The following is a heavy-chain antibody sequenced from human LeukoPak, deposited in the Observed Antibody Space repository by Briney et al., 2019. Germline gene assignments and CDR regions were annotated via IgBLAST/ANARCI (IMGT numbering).Heavy chain of an antibody. CDR1: GYTFTSYG. D-gene: IGHD2-15*01. CDR3: ARGAVVVAAPNWFDP. J-gene: IGHJ5*02. CDR2: ISAYNGNT. V-gene: IGHV1-18*04. Sequence: AASVKVSCKASGYTFTSYGISWVRQAPGQGLEWMGWISAYNGNTNYAQKLQGRVTMTTDTSTSTAYMELRSLRSDDTAVYYCARGAVVVAAPNWFDPWGQGTLVTVSS.